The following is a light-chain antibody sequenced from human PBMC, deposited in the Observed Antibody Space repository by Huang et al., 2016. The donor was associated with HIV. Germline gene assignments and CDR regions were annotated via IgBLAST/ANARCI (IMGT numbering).Light chain of an antibody. CDR1: QGISNS. Sequence: DIQMTQSPSSLSASVGDRVTITCRASQGISNSLAWYQQKPGKVHRFLIYDASTLQSGVPSRFSGSRSGRDFSLTIGSLQPEDVATYYCQKYDSAPLTFGGGTKVEI. CDR3: QKYDSAPLT. V-gene: IGKV1-27*01. CDR2: DAS. J-gene: IGKJ4*01.